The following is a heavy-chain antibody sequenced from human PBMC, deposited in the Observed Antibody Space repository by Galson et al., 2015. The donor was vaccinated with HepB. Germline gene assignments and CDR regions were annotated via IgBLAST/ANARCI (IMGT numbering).Heavy chain of an antibody. D-gene: IGHD2-2*01. CDR1: GFTFSSYG. CDR3: AKDLYPYCSSTSCYGSGPGDY. V-gene: IGHV3-30*02. Sequence: SLRLSCAASGFTFSSYGMHWVRQAPGKGLEWVAFTRYDGSNKYYADSVKGRFTISRDNSKNTLYLQMNSLRAEDTAVYYCAKDLYPYCSSTSCYGSGPGDYWGQGTLVTVSS. J-gene: IGHJ4*02. CDR2: TRYDGSNK.